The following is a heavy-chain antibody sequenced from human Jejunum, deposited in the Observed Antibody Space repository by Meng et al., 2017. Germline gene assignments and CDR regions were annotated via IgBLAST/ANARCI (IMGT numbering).Heavy chain of an antibody. CDR2: ISDDGNIK. Sequence: GGSLRLSCAASGFTFSKYAMHWVRQAPGEGLEWVAVISDDGNIKEYADSVQGRFTISRDTSKSTLFLQMNSLRVEETAVYHCARVKTEYCSSSDCRFFDYWGQGTLVTVSS. J-gene: IGHJ4*02. CDR1: GFTFSKYA. CDR3: ARVKTEYCSSSDCRFFDY. V-gene: IGHV3-30*04. D-gene: IGHD2-2*01.